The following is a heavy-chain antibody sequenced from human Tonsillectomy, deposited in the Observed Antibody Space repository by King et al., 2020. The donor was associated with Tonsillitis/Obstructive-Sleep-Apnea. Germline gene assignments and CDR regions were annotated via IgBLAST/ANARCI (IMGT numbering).Heavy chain of an antibody. Sequence: VQLQQWGAGLLKPSKTLSLTCAIYSGSFSDYYWSWIRQPPGKGLEWIGEINHSGSTNYNPSLKSRVIISVDTSKNQFSLKLTSVTAADTAVYYCARGYCSSPSCYPYYYMDVWGKGTTVTVSS. CDR1: SGSFSDYY. CDR2: INHSGST. CDR3: ARGYCSSPSCYPYYYMDV. V-gene: IGHV4-34*01. J-gene: IGHJ6*03. D-gene: IGHD2-2*01.